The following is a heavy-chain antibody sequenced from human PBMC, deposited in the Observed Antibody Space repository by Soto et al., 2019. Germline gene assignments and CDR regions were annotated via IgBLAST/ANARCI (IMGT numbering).Heavy chain of an antibody. D-gene: IGHD1-26*01. Sequence: SVKVSCKASGGTFSSYAISWVRQAPGQGLEWMGGTIPIFGTANYAQKFQGRVTITADESTSTAYMELSSLRSEDTAVYYCAREGGGSYYYYGMDVWGQGTTVTVSS. J-gene: IGHJ6*02. CDR3: AREGGGSYYYYGMDV. CDR2: TIPIFGTA. CDR1: GGTFSSYA. V-gene: IGHV1-69*13.